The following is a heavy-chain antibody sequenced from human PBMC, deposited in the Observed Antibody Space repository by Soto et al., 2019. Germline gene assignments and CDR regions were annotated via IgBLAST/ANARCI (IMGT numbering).Heavy chain of an antibody. CDR1: ELSVSSNY. Sequence: EVHLVESGGGLIQPGGSLTLSCAASELSVSSNYVTWVRQAPGKGLEWVSVIYSDGSTYYADSVKGRFTISRDEFKNTLYLETGSLRAEDTAVYYCARACGAGSYFFDYWGQGTLVTVSS. CDR2: IYSDGST. V-gene: IGHV3-53*01. D-gene: IGHD3-10*01. J-gene: IGHJ4*02. CDR3: ARACGAGSYFFDY.